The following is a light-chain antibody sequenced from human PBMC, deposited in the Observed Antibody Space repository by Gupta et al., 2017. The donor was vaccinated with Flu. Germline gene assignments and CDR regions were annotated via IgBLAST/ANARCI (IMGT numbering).Light chain of an antibody. V-gene: IGLV8-61*02. CDR1: SGSVATSSN. J-gene: IGLJ3*02. Sequence: QTVVTQEPSFSVSPGGTVTLTCGLSSGSVATSSNPSWHQQTPGQAPRTLIYSKNTRSAGVPDCFSGSILGNTAALTIAGAQAEEESYYYGAGDKGSSSWVFGGGTKLTVL. CDR3: AGDKGSSSWV. CDR2: SKN.